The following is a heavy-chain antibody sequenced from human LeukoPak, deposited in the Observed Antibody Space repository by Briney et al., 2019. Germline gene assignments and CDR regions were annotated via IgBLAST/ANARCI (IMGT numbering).Heavy chain of an antibody. J-gene: IGHJ4*02. CDR3: TTGFSTGN. V-gene: IGHV3-15*01. CDR2: IKSKTDGGTT. D-gene: IGHD2/OR15-2a*01. CDR1: GITVIDAW. Sequence: GGSLRVSCAASGITVIDAWMSWVRQALGKGLEWVGRIKSKTDGGTTDYAAPVKGRFTVSRDDSKNTLYLQMNSLRTEDTALYYCTTGFSTGNWGQGTLVTVSS.